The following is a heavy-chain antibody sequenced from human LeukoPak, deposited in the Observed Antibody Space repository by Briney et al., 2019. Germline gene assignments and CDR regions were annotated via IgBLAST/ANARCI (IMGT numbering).Heavy chain of an antibody. J-gene: IGHJ4*02. D-gene: IGHD2-2*01. Sequence: RPGGSLRLSCAAYGFTFDDYGMSWVRQAPGKGLEWVSGINWNGGSTGYADSVKGRFTISRDNAKNSLYLQMNSLRAEDAALYHCARGVVPAATHPFDYWGQGTLVTVSS. CDR2: INWNGGST. CDR1: GFTFDDYG. CDR3: ARGVVPAATHPFDY. V-gene: IGHV3-20*01.